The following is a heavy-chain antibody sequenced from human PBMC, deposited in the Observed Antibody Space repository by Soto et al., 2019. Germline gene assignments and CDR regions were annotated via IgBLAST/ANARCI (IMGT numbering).Heavy chain of an antibody. CDR1: GFAFSTYC. J-gene: IGHJ4*02. D-gene: IGHD2-8*01. Sequence: GGSLRLSCAASGFAFSTYCMNWVRQAPGKGLEWVSGLSDSGGSIYYADSVKGRFTISRDNSMNTLYLQMNTLRAEDTAVYYCAKVSSAWYAGFFDLWGQGTLVTVSS. CDR3: AKVSSAWYAGFFDL. CDR2: LSDSGGSI. V-gene: IGHV3-23*01.